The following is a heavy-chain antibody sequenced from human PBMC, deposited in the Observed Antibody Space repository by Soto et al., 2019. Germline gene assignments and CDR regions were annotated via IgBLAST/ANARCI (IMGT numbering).Heavy chain of an antibody. J-gene: IGHJ5*02. CDR3: ARGPGYYYDSSGNYPRWFHP. CDR1: GGSISSYY. Sequence: SETLSLTCTVSGGSISSYYWSWIRQPPGKGLEWIGYIYYSGSTNYNPSLKSRVTISVDTSKNQFSLKLSSVTAADTAVYYCARGPGYYYDSSGNYPRWFHPWGKGHLVAV. D-gene: IGHD3-22*01. V-gene: IGHV4-59*01. CDR2: IYYSGST.